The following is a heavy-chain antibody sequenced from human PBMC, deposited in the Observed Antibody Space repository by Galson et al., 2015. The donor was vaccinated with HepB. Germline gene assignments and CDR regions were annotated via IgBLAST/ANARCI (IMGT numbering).Heavy chain of an antibody. CDR2: ISYDGSNK. CDR3: AKEGGLGADYYYYYGMDV. Sequence: SLRLSCAASGFTFSSYGMHWVRQAPGKGLEWVAVISYDGSNKYYADSVKGRFTISGDNSKNTLYLQMNSLRAEDTAVYYCAKEGGLGADYYYYYGMDVWGQGTTVTVSS. D-gene: IGHD3-16*01. V-gene: IGHV3-30*18. J-gene: IGHJ6*02. CDR1: GFTFSSYG.